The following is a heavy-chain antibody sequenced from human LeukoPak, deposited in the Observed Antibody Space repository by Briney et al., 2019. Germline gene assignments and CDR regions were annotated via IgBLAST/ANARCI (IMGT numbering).Heavy chain of an antibody. CDR2: ISVSGGNT. Sequence: GGSLRLSCAASGFTFSNYAMSWGRQAPGKRLGWVSSISVSGGNTYHADSVKGRFTISRDNSKNTLDLQMNSLRAEDTAVYYCAKWGHSGSYYDYWGQGTLVTVSS. J-gene: IGHJ4*02. V-gene: IGHV3-23*01. CDR1: GFTFSNYA. CDR3: AKWGHSGSYYDY. D-gene: IGHD1-26*01.